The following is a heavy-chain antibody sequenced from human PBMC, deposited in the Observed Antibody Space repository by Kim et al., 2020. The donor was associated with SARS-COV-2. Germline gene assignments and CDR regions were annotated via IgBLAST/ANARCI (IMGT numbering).Heavy chain of an antibody. V-gene: IGHV4-34*01. J-gene: IGHJ3*02. Sequence: SETLSLTCAVYGGSFSGYYWSWIRQPPGKGLEWIGEINHSGSTNYNPSLKSRVTISVDTSKNQFSLKLSSVTAADTAVYYCARVGVPAATFLGAFDIWGQGTMVTVSS. D-gene: IGHD2-2*01. CDR1: GGSFSGYY. CDR2: INHSGST. CDR3: ARVGVPAATFLGAFDI.